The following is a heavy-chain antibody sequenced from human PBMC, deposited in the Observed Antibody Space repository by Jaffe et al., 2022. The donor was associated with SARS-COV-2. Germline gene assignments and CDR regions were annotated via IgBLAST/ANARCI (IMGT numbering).Heavy chain of an antibody. V-gene: IGHV3-30*04. CDR2: ISYDGSKE. CDR3: ARTPYIEVVIATYLDY. D-gene: IGHD2-15*01. J-gene: IGHJ4*02. CDR1: GFTFSRYT. Sequence: QVQLVESGGGVVQSGRSLRLSCAASGFTFSRYTMHWVRQAPGKGLEWVAAISYDGSKEYYADSVKGRFTISRDNSKNTLDLQMNSLRAEDTAVYYCARTPYIEVVIATYLDYWGQGTLVTVSS.